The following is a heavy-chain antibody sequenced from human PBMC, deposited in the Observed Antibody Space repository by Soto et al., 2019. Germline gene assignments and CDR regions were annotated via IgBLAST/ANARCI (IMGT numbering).Heavy chain of an antibody. D-gene: IGHD6-13*01. J-gene: IGHJ6*02. CDR2: SNHIGST. V-gene: IGHV4-34*01. Sequence: SETLSLTCAVYGGSFSGYYWSWIRQPRVNGLELSGESNHIGSTDYDPSLKSRFTMSLDTSKNHVSLKLSSWTAADTAGYYCARDLAAAGYYYYGMDIWGQRTTVPVSS. CDR3: ARDLAAAGYYYYGMDI. CDR1: GGSFSGYY.